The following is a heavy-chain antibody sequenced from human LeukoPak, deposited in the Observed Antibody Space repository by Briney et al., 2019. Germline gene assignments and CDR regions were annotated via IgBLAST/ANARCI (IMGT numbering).Heavy chain of an antibody. Sequence: PGGSLRLSCAASGFTFSSYTMNWVRQPPGKGLEWVAVISYDGSNKYYADSVKGRFTISRDNSKNTLYLQMNSLRAEDTAVYYCAGDRWSSTSYNDYWGQGTLVTVSS. CDR2: ISYDGSNK. D-gene: IGHD2-2*01. CDR3: AGDRWSSTSYNDY. J-gene: IGHJ4*02. V-gene: IGHV3-30-3*01. CDR1: GFTFSSYT.